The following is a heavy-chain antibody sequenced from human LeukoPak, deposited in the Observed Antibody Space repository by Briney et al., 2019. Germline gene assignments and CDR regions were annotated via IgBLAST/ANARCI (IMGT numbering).Heavy chain of an antibody. Sequence: PSETLSLTCTVSGGSISSSSYYWGWIRQPPGKGLEWIGSIYYSGSTYYNPSLKSRVTISVDTSKNQFSLKLSSVTAADTAVYYRARQHYDFWSGSHMDVWGKGTTVTVSS. CDR1: GGSISSSSYY. J-gene: IGHJ6*03. V-gene: IGHV4-39*01. CDR3: ARQHYDFWSGSHMDV. D-gene: IGHD3-3*01. CDR2: IYYSGST.